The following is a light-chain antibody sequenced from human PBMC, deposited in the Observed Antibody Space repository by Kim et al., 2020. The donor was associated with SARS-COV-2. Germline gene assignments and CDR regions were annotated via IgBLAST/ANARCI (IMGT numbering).Light chain of an antibody. CDR3: QVWDSSSDHRV. Sequence: APGKTARSTCGGNNIGSKSVLWYQKKPGQAPVLVIYYDSDRPSGIPERFSGSNSGNTATLTISRVEAGDEADHYCQVWDSSSDHRVFGGGTQLTVL. CDR1: NIGSKS. CDR2: YDS. V-gene: IGLV3-21*04. J-gene: IGLJ3*02.